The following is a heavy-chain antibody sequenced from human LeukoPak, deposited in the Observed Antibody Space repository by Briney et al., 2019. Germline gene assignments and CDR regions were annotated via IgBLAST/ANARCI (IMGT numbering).Heavy chain of an antibody. J-gene: IGHJ4*02. Sequence: PGGSLRLSCAASGFTFSSYGMHWVRQAPGKGLEWVAVISYDGSNKYYADSVKGRFTISRDNSKNTLYLQMNSLRAEDTAVYYCAKDPGGGYNQNYFDYWGQGTLVTVSS. CDR2: ISYDGSNK. CDR3: AKDPGGGYNQNYFDY. CDR1: GFTFSSYG. V-gene: IGHV3-30*18. D-gene: IGHD5-24*01.